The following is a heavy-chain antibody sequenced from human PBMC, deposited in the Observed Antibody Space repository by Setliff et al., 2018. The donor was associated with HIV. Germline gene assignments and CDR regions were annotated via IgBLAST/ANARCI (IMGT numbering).Heavy chain of an antibody. CDR1: GFTFSSYT. J-gene: IGHJ4*02. D-gene: IGHD5-12*01. CDR2: ISFDGSDK. V-gene: IGHV3-30*03. CDR3: AREFSGTRYRYFDS. Sequence: GGSLRLSCAASGFTFSSYTMNWVRQAPGKGLEWVAVISFDGSDKHYADSGKGRFTLSRDNSKNTLYLQMNSLRAEDTAVYYCAREFSGTRYRYFDSWGQGTLVTVSS.